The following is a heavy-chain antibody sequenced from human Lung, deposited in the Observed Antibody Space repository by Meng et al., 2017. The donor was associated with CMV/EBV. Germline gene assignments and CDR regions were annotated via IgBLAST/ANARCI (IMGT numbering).Heavy chain of an antibody. V-gene: IGHV1-2*02. D-gene: IGHD2-2*01. CDR2: ISHNSGDT. Sequence: ASVKVSCKASGHSFSGYYIHWLRQAPGQGPEWMGWISHNSGDTNYAQKFQGRVTMTRDTSTITVYMELTRLTSDDTAVYYCARAAYTSFFDFWGQGTLVTVSS. CDR1: GHSFSGYY. CDR3: ARAAYTSFFDF. J-gene: IGHJ4*02.